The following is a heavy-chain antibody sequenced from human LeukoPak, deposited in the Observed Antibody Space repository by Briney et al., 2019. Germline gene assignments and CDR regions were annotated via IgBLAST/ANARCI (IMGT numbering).Heavy chain of an antibody. V-gene: IGHV3-30*03. CDR3: ARDRRGESHY. CDR1: GFTFSSYS. J-gene: IGHJ4*02. Sequence: GGSLRLSCAASGFTFSSYSMNWVRQAPGKGLEWVAVISYDGSNKYYADSVKGRFTISRDNSKNTLYLQMNSLRAEDTAVYYCARDRRGESHYWGQGTLVTVSS. D-gene: IGHD3-10*01. CDR2: ISYDGSNK.